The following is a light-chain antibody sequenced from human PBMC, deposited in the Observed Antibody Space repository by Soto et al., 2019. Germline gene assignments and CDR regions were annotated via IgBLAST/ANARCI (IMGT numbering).Light chain of an antibody. V-gene: IGKV1-12*01. Sequence: DIQMTQSPSSVSASVGDRVTITCRASQGISSRLAWYQQKPGKAPNLLIYAASYLQSGVPSRFSGSGSETDFTLTIGSLQPEDFATYFCQQANSFPLTFGGGTKVEIK. CDR2: AAS. J-gene: IGKJ4*01. CDR1: QGISSR. CDR3: QQANSFPLT.